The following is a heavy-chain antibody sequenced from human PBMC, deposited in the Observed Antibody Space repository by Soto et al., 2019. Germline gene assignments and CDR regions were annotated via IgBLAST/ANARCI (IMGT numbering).Heavy chain of an antibody. J-gene: IGHJ5*02. CDR3: ARDPPDYYGPPEGNWFDP. D-gene: IGHD3-10*01. V-gene: IGHV4-38-2*01. Sequence: PSETLSLTCAVSGYSISSGYYWGWIRQPPGKGLEWIGSIYHSGSTYYNPSLKSRVTISVDTSKNQFSLKLSSVTAADTAVYYCARDPPDYYGPPEGNWFDPWGQGTLVTVSS. CDR1: GYSISSGYY. CDR2: IYHSGST.